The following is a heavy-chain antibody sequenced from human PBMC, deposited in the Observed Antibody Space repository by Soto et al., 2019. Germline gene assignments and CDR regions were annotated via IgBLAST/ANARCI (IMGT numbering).Heavy chain of an antibody. D-gene: IGHD1-1*01. J-gene: IGHJ6*02. CDR2: INHSGST. Sequence: PSETLSLTCAVYGGSFSGYYWSWIRQPPGKGLEWIGEINHSGSTNYNPSLKSRVTISVDTSKNQFSLKLSSVTAADTAVYYCASGRAVQENPIYYYYYGMDVWGQGTTVTVS. CDR3: ASGRAVQENPIYYYYYGMDV. V-gene: IGHV4-34*01. CDR1: GGSFSGYY.